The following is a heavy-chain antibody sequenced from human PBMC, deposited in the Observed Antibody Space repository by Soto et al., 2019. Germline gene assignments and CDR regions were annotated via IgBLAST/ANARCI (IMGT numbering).Heavy chain of an antibody. J-gene: IGHJ4*02. D-gene: IGHD5-12*01. V-gene: IGHV3-15*01. CDR2: IKSKTDGGTT. CDR3: TTETGVSWGVDIVATVFDY. Sequence: GGSLRLSCAASGFTFSNAWMSWVRQAPGKGLEWVGRIKSKTDGGTTDYAAPVKGRFTISRDDSKNTLYLQMNSLKTEDTAVYYCTTETGVSWGVDIVATVFDYWGQGTLVTVSS. CDR1: GFTFSNAW.